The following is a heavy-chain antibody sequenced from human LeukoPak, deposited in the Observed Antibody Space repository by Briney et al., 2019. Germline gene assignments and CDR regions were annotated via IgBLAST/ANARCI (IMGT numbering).Heavy chain of an antibody. CDR3: ARRAYYDSSGYYYYFDY. D-gene: IGHD3-22*01. Sequence: GESLKISCKGSGYSFTSYWIGWVRQVPGKGLEWMGIIYPGDSDTRYSPSFQGQVTISADKSISTAYLQWSSLKASDTAMYYCARRAYYDSSGYYYYFDYWGQGTLVTVSS. CDR2: IYPGDSDT. J-gene: IGHJ4*02. V-gene: IGHV5-51*01. CDR1: GYSFTSYW.